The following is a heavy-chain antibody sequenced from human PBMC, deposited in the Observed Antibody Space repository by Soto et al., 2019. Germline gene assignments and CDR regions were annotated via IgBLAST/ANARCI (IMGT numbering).Heavy chain of an antibody. Sequence: PSVTLSLTCTVSGDSVISATYYWSWIRQPPGKGLEWIGYIYSYGGTTYNSSLKSRLTISTDTSRSQLSLQLTSATPADTAVYYCARVLPGIAAAYDAFDVWGQGTMVTVSS. CDR2: IYSYGGT. CDR3: ARVLPGIAAAYDAFDV. CDR1: GDSVISATYY. J-gene: IGHJ3*01. V-gene: IGHV4-61*01. D-gene: IGHD6-13*01.